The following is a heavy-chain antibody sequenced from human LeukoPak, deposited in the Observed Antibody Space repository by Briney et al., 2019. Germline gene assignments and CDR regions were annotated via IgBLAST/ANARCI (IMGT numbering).Heavy chain of an antibody. D-gene: IGHD6-6*01. J-gene: IGHJ4*02. CDR3: ARAGQFISARPITFDY. V-gene: IGHV4-59*01. Sequence: SETLSLTCTVSGGSISNYYWCWIRQPPGKGLEWICYIYYSGSTNSNPSLKSRVTISLDTSKNQFSLKLSSVTAADTAVYYCARAGQFISARPITFDYWGQGSLVTVSS. CDR2: IYYSGST. CDR1: GGSISNYY.